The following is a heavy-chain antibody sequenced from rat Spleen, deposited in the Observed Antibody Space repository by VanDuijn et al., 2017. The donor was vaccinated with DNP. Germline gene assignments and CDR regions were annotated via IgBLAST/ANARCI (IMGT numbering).Heavy chain of an antibody. V-gene: IGHV5-7*01. Sequence: EVQLVESGGGLVQPGRSLKLSCAASGFTFSDYYMAWVRQAPTKGLEWVAYINYNGYSTYYGDSVKGRFTISRNNAKSTLYLQMDSLRSEDTATYYCARHGSYWYFDFWGPGTMVTVSS. CDR3: ARHGSYWYFDF. D-gene: IGHD5-1*01. CDR2: INYNGYST. J-gene: IGHJ1*01. CDR1: GFTFSDYY.